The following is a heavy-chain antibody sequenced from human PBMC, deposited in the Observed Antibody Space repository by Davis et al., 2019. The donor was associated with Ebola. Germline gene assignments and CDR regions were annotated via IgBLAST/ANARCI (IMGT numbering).Heavy chain of an antibody. D-gene: IGHD3-22*01. CDR1: GGSFSGYY. J-gene: IGHJ4*02. Sequence: SATLSLTCAVYGGSFSGYYWSWIRQPPGKGLEWIGELNHSGSTNYNPSLKSRVTISVDTSKNQFSLKLSSVTAADTAVYYCAREGYYYDSSGYYRGHYFDYWGQGTLVTVSS. V-gene: IGHV4-34*01. CDR3: AREGYYYDSSGYYRGHYFDY. CDR2: LNHSGST.